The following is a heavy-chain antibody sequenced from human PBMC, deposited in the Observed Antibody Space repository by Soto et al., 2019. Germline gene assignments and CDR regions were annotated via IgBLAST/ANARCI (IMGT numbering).Heavy chain of an antibody. V-gene: IGHV3-33*01. CDR1: GFTFSSYG. J-gene: IGHJ6*03. D-gene: IGHD6-19*01. CDR2: IGYDGSNK. Sequence: GGSLRLSCAASGFTFSSYGMHWVRQAPGKGLEWVAVIGYDGSNKYYADSVKGRFTISRDNSKNTLYLQMNSLRVEDTAVYYCARDSSSGWHAYYYYMDVWGKGTTVTVSS. CDR3: ARDSSSGWHAYYYYMDV.